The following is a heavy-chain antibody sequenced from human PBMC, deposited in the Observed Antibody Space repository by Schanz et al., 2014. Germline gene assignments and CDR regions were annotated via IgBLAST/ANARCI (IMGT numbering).Heavy chain of an antibody. D-gene: IGHD3-9*01. J-gene: IGHJ4*02. CDR1: GFTFSNYA. V-gene: IGHV3-23*04. CDR2: LSGSGAGT. CDR3: AKHVRSLTGNDY. Sequence: VQLVESGGGLVQPGGSLRLSCAASGFTFSNYAMGWVRQTPGKGLEWVSTLSGSGAGTFYADSVKGRFTISRDNSENTLYLQMNSLRAEDTGVYYCAKHVRSLTGNDYWGQGTLVTVSS.